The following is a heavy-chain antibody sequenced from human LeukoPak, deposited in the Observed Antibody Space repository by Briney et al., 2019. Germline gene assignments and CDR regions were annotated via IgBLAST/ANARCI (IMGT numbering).Heavy chain of an antibody. CDR1: GGSISSSSYY. CDR3: ARGRGGGLQLWLEDY. CDR2: IYYSGST. D-gene: IGHD5-24*01. Sequence: SETLSLTCTVSGGSISSSSYYWGWIRQPPGKGLEWIGSIYYSGSTYYNPSLKSRVTISVDTSKNQFSLKLSSVTAADTAVYYCARGRGGGLQLWLEDYWGQGTLVTVSS. J-gene: IGHJ4*02. V-gene: IGHV4-39*07.